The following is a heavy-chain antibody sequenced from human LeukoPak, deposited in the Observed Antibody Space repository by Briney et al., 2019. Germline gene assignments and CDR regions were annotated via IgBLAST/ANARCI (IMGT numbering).Heavy chain of an antibody. D-gene: IGHD3-3*01. J-gene: IGHJ4*02. CDR3: AREPRGYYDFWSGYWLDY. CDR1: GYTFTGYY. V-gene: IGHV1-2*02. CDR2: INPNSGGT. Sequence: ASVKVSCKASGYTFTGYYMHWVRQAPGQGLEWMGWINPNSGGTNYAQTFQGRVTMTRDTSISTAYMELSRLRSDDTAVYYCAREPRGYYDFWSGYWLDYWGQGTLVTVSS.